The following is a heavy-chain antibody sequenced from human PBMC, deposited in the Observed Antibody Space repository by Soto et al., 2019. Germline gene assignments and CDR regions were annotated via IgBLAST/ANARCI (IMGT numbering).Heavy chain of an antibody. CDR3: ARGAGELLEDDYYYGMDV. J-gene: IGHJ6*02. Sequence: QVQLVQSGAEVKKPGSSVKVSCKASGGTFSSYAISWVRQAPGQGLEWMGGIIPIFGTANYAQKFQGRVTITAAESTSTAYMELSSLRSEDTAVYFCARGAGELLEDDYYYGMDVWGQETTVTVSS. D-gene: IGHD1-26*01. CDR1: GGTFSSYA. V-gene: IGHV1-69*12. CDR2: IIPIFGTA.